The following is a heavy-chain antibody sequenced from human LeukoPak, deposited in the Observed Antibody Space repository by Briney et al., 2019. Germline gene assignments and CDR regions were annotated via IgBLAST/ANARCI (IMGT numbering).Heavy chain of an antibody. J-gene: IGHJ6*03. Sequence: GGSLRLSCAASGFTFDEYGMNWVRQAPEKGLEWVSGINWNGASTNYADSVQGRFTISRDNAKNSLFLQMSSLRAEDTALYFCARGGYSYGYAGVSPHYMAIWGKGTMVTVSS. CDR1: GFTFDEYG. D-gene: IGHD5-18*01. CDR3: ARGGYSYGYAGVSPHYMAI. V-gene: IGHV3-20*04. CDR2: INWNGAST.